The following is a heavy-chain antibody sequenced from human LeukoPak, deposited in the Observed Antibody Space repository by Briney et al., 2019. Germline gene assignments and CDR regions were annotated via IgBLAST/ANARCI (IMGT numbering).Heavy chain of an antibody. J-gene: IGHJ5*02. D-gene: IGHD4-23*01. CDR1: GFTFSSYG. CDR3: ARDPDVRVGNPWFDP. V-gene: IGHV3-30*03. Sequence: PGGSLRLSCAASGFTFSSYGMHWVRQAPGKGLEWVAVISYDGSNKYYADSVKGRFTISRDNSKNTLYLQMNSLRAEDTAVYYCARDPDVRVGNPWFDPWGQGTLVTVSS. CDR2: ISYDGSNK.